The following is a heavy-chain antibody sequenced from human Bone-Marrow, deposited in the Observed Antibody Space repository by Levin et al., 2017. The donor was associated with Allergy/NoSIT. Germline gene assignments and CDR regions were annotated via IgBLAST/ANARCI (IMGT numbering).Heavy chain of an antibody. CDR2: ISSSSSYI. CDR3: ARWERVENWFDP. J-gene: IGHJ5*02. D-gene: IGHD1-26*01. Sequence: GESLKISCAASGFTFSSYSMNWVRQAPGKGLEWVSSISSSSSYIYYADSVKGRFTISRDNAKNSLYLQMNSLRAEDTAVYYCARWERVENWFDPWGQGTLVTVSS. V-gene: IGHV3-21*01. CDR1: GFTFSSYS.